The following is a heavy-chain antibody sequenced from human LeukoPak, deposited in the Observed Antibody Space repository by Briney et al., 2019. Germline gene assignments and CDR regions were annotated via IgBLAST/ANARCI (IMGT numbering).Heavy chain of an antibody. CDR2: INPNSGDT. D-gene: IGHD2-21*02. J-gene: IGHJ4*02. CDR1: GYTFTGYY. Sequence: GASVKVSCEASGYTFTGYYMHWVRQAPGQGLEWMGWINPNSGDTSYAQKFQGRVTMTGDTSITTAYMELSRLRSDDTALYYCAREGDFYSFDYWGQGTLVTVSS. CDR3: AREGDFYSFDY. V-gene: IGHV1-2*02.